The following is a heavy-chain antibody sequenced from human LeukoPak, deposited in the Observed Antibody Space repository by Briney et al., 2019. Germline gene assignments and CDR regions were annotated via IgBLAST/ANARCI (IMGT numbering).Heavy chain of an antibody. Sequence: PPGGSLRLSCAASGFTFSSYAMHWVRQAPGKVLEWVAVISYDGSNKYYADSVKGRFTISRDNSKNTLYLQMNSLRAEDTAVYYCARDGIAAAGTHNFDYWGQGTLVTVSS. CDR3: ARDGIAAAGTHNFDY. J-gene: IGHJ4*02. CDR2: ISYDGSNK. D-gene: IGHD6-13*01. CDR1: GFTFSSYA. V-gene: IGHV3-30*04.